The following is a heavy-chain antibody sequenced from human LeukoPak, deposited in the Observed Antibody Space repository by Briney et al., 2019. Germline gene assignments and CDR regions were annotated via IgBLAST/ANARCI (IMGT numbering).Heavy chain of an antibody. CDR1: GFTFSSIW. J-gene: IGHJ4*02. CDR2: IKHDGSET. Sequence: PGGSLRLSCATSGFTFSSIWMSWVRQAPGKGLEWVANIKHDGSETNYVDSVKGRFTISRDNAKNSLHLQMNSLRVEDTAVYYCAGRHFDYWGQGTLVTVSS. V-gene: IGHV3-7*05. CDR3: AGRHFDY.